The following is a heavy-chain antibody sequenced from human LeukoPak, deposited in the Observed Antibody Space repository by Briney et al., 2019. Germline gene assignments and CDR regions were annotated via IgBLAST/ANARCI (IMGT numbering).Heavy chain of an antibody. CDR2: ISSSSSTI. V-gene: IGHV3-48*01. CDR3: ARETRRALYCTNGVCYYYYYYMDV. D-gene: IGHD2-8*01. J-gene: IGHJ6*03. CDR1: GFTFSSYS. Sequence: GGSLRLSCAASGFTFSSYSMNWVRQAPGKGLKWVSYISSSSSTIYYADSVKGRFTISRDNAKNSLYLQMNSLRAEDTAVYYCARETRRALYCTNGVCYYYYYYMDVWGKGTTVTVSS.